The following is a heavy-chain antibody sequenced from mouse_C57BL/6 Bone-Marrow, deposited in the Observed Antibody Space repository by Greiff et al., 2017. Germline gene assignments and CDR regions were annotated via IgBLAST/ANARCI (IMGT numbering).Heavy chain of an antibody. CDR1: GYTFTSYW. J-gene: IGHJ3*02. CDR2: IDPSDSYT. D-gene: IGHD2-3*01. Sequence: QQPGAELVMPGASVKLSCKASGYTFTSYWMHWVKQRPGQGLEWIGEIDPSDSYTNYNQKFKGKSTLTVDKSSSTAYMQLSSLTSEDSAVYYCARYDGYWGQGTLVTVSA. CDR3: ARYDGY. V-gene: IGHV1-69*01.